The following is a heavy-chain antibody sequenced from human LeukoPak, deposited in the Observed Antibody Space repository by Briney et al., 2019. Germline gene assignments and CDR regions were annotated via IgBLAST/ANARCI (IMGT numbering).Heavy chain of an antibody. CDR1: GVSTSSGY. CDR3: ARGYGSGSYST. D-gene: IGHD3-10*01. V-gene: IGHV4-4*07. CDR2: TSTSVPT. J-gene: IGHJ5*02. Sequence: SSETLSLTCIVSGVSTSSGYWSWIRQPAGKGLEWMGHTSTSVPTYYNPSLKSRVTMSLDTSENHFSLKVNSVTAADTAVYYCARGYGSGSYSTWGQGTLVTVSS.